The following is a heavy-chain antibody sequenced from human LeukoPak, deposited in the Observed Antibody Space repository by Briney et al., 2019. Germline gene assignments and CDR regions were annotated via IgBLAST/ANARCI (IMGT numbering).Heavy chain of an antibody. J-gene: IGHJ4*02. CDR1: GYTFTSYG. D-gene: IGHD3-10*01. V-gene: IGHV1-18*01. Sequence: ASVKVSCKASGYTFTSYGISWVRPAPGQGLEWMGWISAYNGNTNYAQKLQGRVTMTTDTSTSTAYMELRSLRSGDTAVYYCARDGYYYCSGSYYNVGYWGQETLVTVSS. CDR2: ISAYNGNT. CDR3: ARDGYYYCSGSYYNVGY.